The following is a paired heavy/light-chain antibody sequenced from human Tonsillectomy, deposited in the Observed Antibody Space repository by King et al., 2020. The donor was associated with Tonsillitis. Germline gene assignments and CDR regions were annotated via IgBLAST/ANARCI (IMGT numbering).Heavy chain of an antibody. V-gene: IGHV3-30*18. J-gene: IGHJ3*02. D-gene: IGHD3-3*01. CDR3: AKDLSPENDDFWRGYYLNPRRWAAFDI. CDR1: GFTFSNYD. Sequence: QVQLVESGGGVVQPGRSLRLSCAASGFTFSNYDMHWVRQAPGKGLEWVAVTSYDGSNKHYAESVKGRFTISRDNTKSTLYLQMNSLRAEDTAVYYCAKDLSPENDDFWRGYYLNPRRWAAFDIWGQGTMVAVSS. CDR2: TSYDGSNK.
Light chain of an antibody. CDR2: EGS. J-gene: IGLJ3*02. CDR3: CSYAGSSTWV. V-gene: IGLV2-23*01. Sequence: QSALTQPASVSGSPGQSITISCIGTSSDIGNYNLVSWYQQHPGKAPKLMIYEGSKRPSGVSNRFSGSKSGNTASLTISGLQAEDEADYYCCSYAGSSTWVFGGGTKLTVL. CDR1: SSDIGNYNL.